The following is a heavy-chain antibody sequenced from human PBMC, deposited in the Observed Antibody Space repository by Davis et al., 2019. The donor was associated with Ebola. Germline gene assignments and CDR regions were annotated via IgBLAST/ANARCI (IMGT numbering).Heavy chain of an antibody. V-gene: IGHV3-53*04. Sequence: GGSLRLSCAASGSTFSSYAMSWVRQAPGKGLEWVSVIYSGGSTYYADSVKGRFTISRHNSKNTLYLQMNSLRAEDTAVYYCASGTYSSWFDPWGQGTLVTVSS. J-gene: IGHJ5*02. CDR3: ASGTYSSWFDP. CDR1: GSTFSSYA. CDR2: IYSGGST. D-gene: IGHD2-15*01.